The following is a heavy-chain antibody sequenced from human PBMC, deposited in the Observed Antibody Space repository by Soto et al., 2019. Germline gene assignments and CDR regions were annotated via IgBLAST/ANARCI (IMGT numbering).Heavy chain of an antibody. CDR1: GGSISSYY. V-gene: IGHV4-59*01. J-gene: IGHJ6*02. CDR3: GRDGPTPYSSSWSTNYYYYGMDV. D-gene: IGHD6-13*01. CDR2: IYYSGST. Sequence: SETLSLTCTVSGGSISSYYWSWIRQPPGKGLEWIGYIYYSGSTNYNPSLKSRVTISVDTSKNQFSLKLSSVTAADTAVYYCGRDGPTPYSSSWSTNYYYYGMDVCGQGTTVPV.